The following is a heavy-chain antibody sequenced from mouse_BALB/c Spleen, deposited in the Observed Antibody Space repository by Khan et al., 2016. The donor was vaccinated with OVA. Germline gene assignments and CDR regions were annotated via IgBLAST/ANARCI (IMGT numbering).Heavy chain of an antibody. CDR1: GYSFTSYY. CDR3: TRHGYVAWFTY. V-gene: IGHV1S135*01. D-gene: IGHD2-2*01. Sequence: VQLQQSGPELMKPGASVKISCKASGYSFTSYYIHWVMQSHGTSLEWIGYIDPFSGGTTYNQKFKGKATLTVDKSSSTAYIQLSNLTSEDSAVYYCTRHGYVAWFTYWGQGTLVTVSA. CDR2: IDPFSGGT. J-gene: IGHJ3*01.